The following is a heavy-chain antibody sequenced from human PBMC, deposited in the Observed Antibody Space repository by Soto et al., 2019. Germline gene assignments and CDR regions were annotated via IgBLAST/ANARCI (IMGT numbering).Heavy chain of an antibody. D-gene: IGHD3-10*01. Sequence: GGSLRLSCAASGFTFSSYVMHWVRQSPGKGLEWVAVISYDGSNKYYADSVKGRFTISRDNSKNTLYLQMNSLRAEDTAVYYCAKDYYYGSGSYYKRRSDAFDIWGQGTMVTVSS. CDR1: GFTFSSYV. V-gene: IGHV3-30*18. CDR2: ISYDGSNK. J-gene: IGHJ3*02. CDR3: AKDYYYGSGSYYKRRSDAFDI.